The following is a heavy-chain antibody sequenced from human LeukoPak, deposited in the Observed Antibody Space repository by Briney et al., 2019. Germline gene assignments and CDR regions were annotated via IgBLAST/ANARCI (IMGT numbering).Heavy chain of an antibody. CDR1: GYSFTSYA. J-gene: IGHJ4*02. Sequence: GASVTVSCKASGYSFTSYAIHWVRQAPGQRFEWMGWINPGNGNTKYSQNFQGRVAITRDTSANTAYMELTSLTFGDTAVYYCARGCTSCQRNFDYWGQGTLVTVSS. CDR2: INPGNGNT. D-gene: IGHD2-2*01. CDR3: ARGCTSCQRNFDY. V-gene: IGHV1-3*01.